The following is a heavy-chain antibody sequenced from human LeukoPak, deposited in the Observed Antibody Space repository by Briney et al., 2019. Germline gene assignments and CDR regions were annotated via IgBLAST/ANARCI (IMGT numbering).Heavy chain of an antibody. D-gene: IGHD3-22*01. J-gene: IGHJ3*02. Sequence: PGGSLRLSCAASGFTFSSYWMSWVRQAPGKGLEWVANINEDGSEKNYVDSVKGRFTISRDNAKNSLYLEMNSLTVEDTAVYYCANYYDSSGYYALDMWGQGTMVTVSP. CDR1: GFTFSSYW. V-gene: IGHV3-7*01. CDR3: ANYYDSSGYYALDM. CDR2: INEDGSEK.